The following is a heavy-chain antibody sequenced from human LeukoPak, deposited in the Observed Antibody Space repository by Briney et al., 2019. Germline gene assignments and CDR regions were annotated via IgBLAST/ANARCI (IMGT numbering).Heavy chain of an antibody. V-gene: IGHV3-23*01. Sequence: PGGSLRLSCAASGFTFSSYAMSWVRQAPGKGLEWVSAISGSGGSTYYADSVKGRFTISRDNSKNTLYLQMNSLRAEDTAVYYCAKDLYGSGSYYPPSFDPWGQGTLVTVSS. CDR3: AKDLYGSGSYYPPSFDP. CDR2: ISGSGGST. D-gene: IGHD3-10*01. CDR1: GFTFSSYA. J-gene: IGHJ5*02.